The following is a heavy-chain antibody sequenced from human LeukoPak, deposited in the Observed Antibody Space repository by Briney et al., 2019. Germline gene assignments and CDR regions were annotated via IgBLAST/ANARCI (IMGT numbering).Heavy chain of an antibody. V-gene: IGHV6-1*01. D-gene: IGHD5-12*01. J-gene: IGHJ6*04. Sequence: SQTLSLTCAISGDSVSTNSVAWNWIRQSPSRGLEWLGRTYYRSKWYNDYAVSVKSRITINPDTSKNQFSLQLNSVTPEDTAVYYCAKSGYPEGYVWGKGTTVTVSS. CDR3: AKSGYPEGYV. CDR1: GDSVSTNSVA. CDR2: TYYRSKWYN.